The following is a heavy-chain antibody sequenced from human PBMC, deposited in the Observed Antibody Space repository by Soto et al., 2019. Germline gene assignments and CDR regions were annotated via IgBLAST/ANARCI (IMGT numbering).Heavy chain of an antibody. D-gene: IGHD3-10*01. CDR1: GYTFTGHY. Sequence: QVQLVQSGAEVKPPGASVKVSCKASGYTFTGHYMHWVRQVSGKRLEHLGWLKSDNGGTYYATKFQGRVTFTRDTSTSTAYMELNGLQSDDTAVYFCARDLCPLGSGTACPLYGLDIWGQGTTV. V-gene: IGHV1-2*02. CDR3: ARDLCPLGSGTACPLYGLDI. CDR2: LKSDNGGT. J-gene: IGHJ6*02.